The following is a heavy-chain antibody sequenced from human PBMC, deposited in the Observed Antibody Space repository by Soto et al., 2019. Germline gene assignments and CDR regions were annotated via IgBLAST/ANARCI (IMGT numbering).Heavy chain of an antibody. CDR3: ANIVVVTALTRIYFQH. CDR2: IIPIFGTA. J-gene: IGHJ1*01. CDR1: GGTFSSYA. V-gene: IGHV1-69*12. Sequence: QVQLVQSGAGVKKPGSSVKVSCKASGGTFSSYAISWVRQAPGQGLEWMGGIIPIFGTANYAQKFQGRVTSTADESTSTAYRELSSLRSEDTAVYYCANIVVVTALTRIYFQHWGQGTLVTVSS. D-gene: IGHD2-21*02.